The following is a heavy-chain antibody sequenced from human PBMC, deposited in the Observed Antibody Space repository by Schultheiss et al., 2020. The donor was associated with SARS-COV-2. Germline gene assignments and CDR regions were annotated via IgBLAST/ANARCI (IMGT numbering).Heavy chain of an antibody. CDR1: GGSISSSNW. V-gene: IGHV4-4*02. CDR2: MYYTGST. D-gene: IGHD1-26*01. CDR3: ARHAPGGWFDP. J-gene: IGHJ5*02. Sequence: SETLSLTCAVSGGSISSSNWWSWVRQPPGMGLEWIGYMYYTGSTNYNPSLRSRVTISVDTSKNQFSLKLSSVAAADTAIYYCARHAPGGWFDPWGQGILVTVSS.